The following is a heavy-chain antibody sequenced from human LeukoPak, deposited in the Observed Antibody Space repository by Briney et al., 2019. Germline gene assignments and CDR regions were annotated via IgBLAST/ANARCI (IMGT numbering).Heavy chain of an antibody. Sequence: ASVKVSCKASGYTFTSYDINWVRQATGQGLEWMGWMNPNSGNTGYAQKFQGRVTMTRNTSISTAYMELSSLRSEDTAVYYCARFNYGDYPNYYYGMDVWGQGTTVTVSS. V-gene: IGHV1-8*01. D-gene: IGHD4-17*01. CDR1: GYTFTSYD. J-gene: IGHJ6*02. CDR3: ARFNYGDYPNYYYGMDV. CDR2: MNPNSGNT.